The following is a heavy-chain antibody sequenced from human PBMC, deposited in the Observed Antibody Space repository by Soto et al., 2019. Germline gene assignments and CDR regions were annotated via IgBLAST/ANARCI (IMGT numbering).Heavy chain of an antibody. D-gene: IGHD2-2*02. V-gene: IGHV4-39*01. CDR1: GGSISSSSYY. CDR3: ARVVPAAIGWFDP. Sequence: QLQLQESGPGLVKPSETLSLTCTVSGGSISSSSYYWGWIRQPPGKGLEWIGSIYYSGSTYYNPSLKSRVTISVDTSKNQFSLKLSSVTAADTAVYYCARVVPAAIGWFDPWGQGTLVTVSS. J-gene: IGHJ5*02. CDR2: IYYSGST.